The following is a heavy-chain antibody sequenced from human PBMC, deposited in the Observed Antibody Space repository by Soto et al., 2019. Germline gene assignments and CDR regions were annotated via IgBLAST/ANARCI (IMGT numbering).Heavy chain of an antibody. CDR3: ARDFRRYGGYDY. Sequence: SVKVSCKASGGTFSSYAISWVRQAPGQGLEWMGGIIPIFGTANYAQKFQGRVTITADESTSTAYMELSSLRSEDTAVYYCARDFRRYGGYDYWGQGTLVTVSS. CDR1: GGTFSSYA. J-gene: IGHJ4*02. V-gene: IGHV1-69*13. D-gene: IGHD4-17*01. CDR2: IIPIFGTA.